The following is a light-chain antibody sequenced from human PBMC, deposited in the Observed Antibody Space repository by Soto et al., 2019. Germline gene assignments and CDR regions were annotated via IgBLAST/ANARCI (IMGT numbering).Light chain of an antibody. V-gene: IGKV1-5*01. CDR2: DAS. CDR3: QQYQSYFLT. J-gene: IGKJ3*01. Sequence: DIQMTQSPSTLSASVGDRVTITCRASQSISRSLAWYQQKSGKAPKLLICDASSLESGVPSRFSGSGFGTEFTLTVSGLQPDDFATYYCQQYQSYFLTFGPGTTVDMK. CDR1: QSISRS.